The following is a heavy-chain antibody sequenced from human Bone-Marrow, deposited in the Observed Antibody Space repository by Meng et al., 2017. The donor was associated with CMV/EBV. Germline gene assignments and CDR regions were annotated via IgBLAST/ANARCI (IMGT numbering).Heavy chain of an antibody. CDR3: ARESGFVGNQLLFGYYYYGMDV. J-gene: IGHJ6*02. V-gene: IGHV1-69*06. Sequence: SVKVSCKASGGTFSSYAISWVRQAPGQGLEWMGGIIPIFGTANYAQKFQGRVTITADKSTSTAYMELSSLRSEDTAVYYCARESGFVGNQLLFGYYYYGMDVWGQGTTVTVSS. CDR1: GGTFSSYA. CDR2: IIPIFGTA. D-gene: IGHD1-14*01.